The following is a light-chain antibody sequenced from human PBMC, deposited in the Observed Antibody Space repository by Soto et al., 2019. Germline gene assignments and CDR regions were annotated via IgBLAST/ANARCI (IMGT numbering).Light chain of an antibody. V-gene: IGLV2-14*01. CDR2: DVN. CDR1: SSDVGGYKY. J-gene: IGLJ2*01. CDR3: SSYTSTTTI. Sequence: SALTQPASVSGSPGQSITISCTGTSSDVGGYKYVSWYQQHPGKAPKLMIYDVNNRPSGISNRFSGSKSGNTASLTISGLQAEDEADYYCSSYTSTTTIFGGGTKLTVL.